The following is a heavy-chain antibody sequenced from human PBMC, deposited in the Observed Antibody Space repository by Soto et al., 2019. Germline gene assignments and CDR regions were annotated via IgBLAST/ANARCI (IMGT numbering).Heavy chain of an antibody. CDR3: ARVRRGATLSNFDY. CDR2: INPNSGGT. V-gene: IGHV1-2*02. CDR1: GYTFTGYY. Sequence: GASVKVSCKASGYTFTGYYMHWVRQAPGQGLEWMGWINPNSGGTNYAQKFQGRVTMTRDTSISTAYMELSRLRSDDTAVYYCARVRRGATLSNFDYWGQGTLVTVSS. J-gene: IGHJ4*02. D-gene: IGHD1-26*01.